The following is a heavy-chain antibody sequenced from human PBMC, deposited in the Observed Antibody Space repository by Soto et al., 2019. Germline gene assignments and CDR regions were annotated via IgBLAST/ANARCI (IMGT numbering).Heavy chain of an antibody. CDR1: GFTFSSYS. Sequence: GGSLRLSCAASGFTFSSYSMNWVRQAPGKGLEWVSSISSSSSYIYYADSVKGRFTISRDNAKNSLYLQMNSLRAEDTAVYYCARSFWLVRSDRILDYWGQGTLVTVSS. V-gene: IGHV3-21*01. CDR3: ARSFWLVRSDRILDY. J-gene: IGHJ4*02. CDR2: ISSSSSYI. D-gene: IGHD6-19*01.